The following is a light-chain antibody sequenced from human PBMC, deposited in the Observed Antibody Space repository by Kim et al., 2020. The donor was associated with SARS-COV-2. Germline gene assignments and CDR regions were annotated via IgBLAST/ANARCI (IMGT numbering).Light chain of an antibody. Sequence: APGKTARITCGGNNMGSKSVHWYQQKPGQAPVLVGYDDSDRPSGIPERFSGSNAGNTATLTISRVEAGDEADYYCQVWDSSSDPVVFGGGTQLTVL. CDR2: DDS. J-gene: IGLJ2*01. CDR1: NMGSKS. V-gene: IGLV3-21*03. CDR3: QVWDSSSDPVV.